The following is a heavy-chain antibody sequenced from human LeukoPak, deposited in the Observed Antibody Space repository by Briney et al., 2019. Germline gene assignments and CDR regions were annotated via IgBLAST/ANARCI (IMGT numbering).Heavy chain of an antibody. CDR1: GFTFSTYV. CDR3: ARSGSYLYYFDY. CDR2: ISSNGGST. V-gene: IGHV3-64*01. D-gene: IGHD1-26*01. J-gene: IGHJ4*02. Sequence: PGGSLRLSCSVSGFTFSTYVMYWVRQAPGKGLEYVSAISSNGGSTYYANSVKGRFTISRDNSKNTLYLQMGSLRAEDMAVYYCARSGSYLYYFDYWGQGTLVTVSS.